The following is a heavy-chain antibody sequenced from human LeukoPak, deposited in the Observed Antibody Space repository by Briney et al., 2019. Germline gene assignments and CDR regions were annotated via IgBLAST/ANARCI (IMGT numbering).Heavy chain of an antibody. J-gene: IGHJ4*02. CDR1: GFTFTHYA. V-gene: IGHV3-48*04. Sequence: GGSLRLSCAASGFTFTHYAMNWVRQAPGKGLEWVSYISSSSSTIYYADSVKGRFTISRDNAKNSLYLQMNSLRAEDTAVYYCASNSMVRGKGTDYWGQGTLVTVSS. D-gene: IGHD3-10*01. CDR2: ISSSSSTI. CDR3: ASNSMVRGKGTDY.